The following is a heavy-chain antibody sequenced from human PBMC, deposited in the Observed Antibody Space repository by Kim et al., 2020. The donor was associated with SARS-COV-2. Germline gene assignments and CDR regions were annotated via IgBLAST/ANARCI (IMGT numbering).Heavy chain of an antibody. V-gene: IGHV1-18*01. Sequence: ASVKVSCKASGYTFTSYGINWVRQAPGQGLEWMGWISTHNGNTNYAQKLEGRVTMATDTSTNTAYMELRSLRSDDTAVYYCARVSTSEGYDFWSGYPYYHYGMDVWGQGTTVTVSS. CDR1: GYTFTSYG. CDR2: ISTHNGNT. J-gene: IGHJ6*02. D-gene: IGHD3-3*01. CDR3: ARVSTSEGYDFWSGYPYYHYGMDV.